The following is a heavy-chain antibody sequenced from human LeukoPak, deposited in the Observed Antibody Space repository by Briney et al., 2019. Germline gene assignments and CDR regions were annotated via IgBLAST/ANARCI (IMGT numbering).Heavy chain of an antibody. J-gene: IGHJ2*01. CDR2: IYYSGTT. CDR3: AREGDYSGYFGLRSFDL. V-gene: IGHV4-59*01. CDR1: GGSISGYY. D-gene: IGHD5-12*01. Sequence: PSETLSLTCIVSGGSISGYYWSWIRQPPGKGVEWIGFIYYSGTTNYNPSLKSRVTISVDTSKSQFSLSLNSVTAADTAVYYCAREGDYSGYFGLRSFDLWGRGTLVTVSS.